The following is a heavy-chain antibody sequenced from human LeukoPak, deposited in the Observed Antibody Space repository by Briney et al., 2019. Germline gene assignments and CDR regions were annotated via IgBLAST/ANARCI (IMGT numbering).Heavy chain of an antibody. V-gene: IGHV4-4*08. CDR3: ARGTTVLKTFDY. J-gene: IGHJ4*02. CDR2: IYTSGST. CDR1: GGSISSHY. Sequence: SSETLSLTCTVSGGSISSHYLSWLRQPPGKGLEWIGRIYTSGSTNYNPSLKSRVTISVDTSKNQFSLKLSSVTAADTAVYYCARGTTVLKTFDYWGQGTLVTVSS. D-gene: IGHD4-17*01.